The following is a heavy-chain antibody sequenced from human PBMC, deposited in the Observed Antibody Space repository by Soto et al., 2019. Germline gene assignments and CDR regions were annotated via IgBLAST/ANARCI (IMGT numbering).Heavy chain of an antibody. CDR3: ARAYSSGWYGY. CDR1: GGSFSGYY. Sequence: QVQLQQWGAGLLKPSETLSLTCAVYGGSFSGYYWSWIRQPPGKGLEWIGEINHSGSTNYNPSLKSRVTISVDTSKNQFSLQLSSVTAADTAVYYCARAYSSGWYGYWGQGTLVTVSS. D-gene: IGHD6-19*01. V-gene: IGHV4-34*01. CDR2: INHSGST. J-gene: IGHJ4*02.